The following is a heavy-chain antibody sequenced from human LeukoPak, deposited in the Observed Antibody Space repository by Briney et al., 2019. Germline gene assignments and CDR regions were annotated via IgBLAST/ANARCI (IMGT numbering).Heavy chain of an antibody. CDR1: GYSFTSYW. J-gene: IGHJ6*03. CDR3: ARHVVVVAATRGKYYYMDV. CDR2: IYHGDSDT. Sequence: GESLKISCKGSGYSFTSYWIGWVRQMPGKGLEWMGIIYHGDSDTRYSLSFQGQVTISADKSISTAYLQWSSLKASDTAMYYCARHVVVVAATRGKYYYMDVWGKGTTVTVSS. V-gene: IGHV5-51*01. D-gene: IGHD2-15*01.